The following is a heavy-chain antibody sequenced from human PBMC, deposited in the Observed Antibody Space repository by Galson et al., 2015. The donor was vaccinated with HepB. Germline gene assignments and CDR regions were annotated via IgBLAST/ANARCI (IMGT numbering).Heavy chain of an antibody. CDR2: TYYRSKWYN. Sequence: CAISGDSVSSNSAAWNWIRQSPSRGLEWLGRTYYRSKWYNEYAASVKSRITINPDTSKNQFSLQLNSVTPEDTSVYYCARANFEDFTLERMLHSVFDIWGQGTMVTVSS. J-gene: IGHJ3*02. CDR3: ARANFEDFTLERMLHSVFDI. CDR1: GDSVSSNSAA. D-gene: IGHD1-1*01. V-gene: IGHV6-1*01.